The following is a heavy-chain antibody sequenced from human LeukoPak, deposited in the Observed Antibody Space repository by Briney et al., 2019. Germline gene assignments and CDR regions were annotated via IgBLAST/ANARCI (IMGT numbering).Heavy chain of an antibody. CDR1: GFTFSSYG. CDR3: AKDLSPHFYDSSGSLDY. Sequence: GGSLRLSCAASGFTFSSYGMHWVRQAPGKGLEWVAVISYDGSNKYYADSVKGRFTISRDNSKNTLYLQMNSLRAEDTAVYYCAKDLSPHFYDSSGSLDYWGQGTLVTVSS. J-gene: IGHJ4*02. CDR2: ISYDGSNK. V-gene: IGHV3-30*18. D-gene: IGHD3-22*01.